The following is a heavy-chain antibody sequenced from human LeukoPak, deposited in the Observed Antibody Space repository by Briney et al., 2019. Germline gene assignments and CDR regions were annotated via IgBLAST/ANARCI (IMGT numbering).Heavy chain of an antibody. CDR2: IIPIFGTA. Sequence: PRASVKVSCKASGGTFSSYAISWVRQAPGRGLEWMGGIIPIFGTANYAQKFQGRVTITADESTSTAYMELSSLRSEDTAVYYCARAGIAAAGTLDYWGQGTLVTVSS. CDR1: GGTFSSYA. D-gene: IGHD6-13*01. V-gene: IGHV1-69*01. CDR3: ARAGIAAAGTLDY. J-gene: IGHJ4*02.